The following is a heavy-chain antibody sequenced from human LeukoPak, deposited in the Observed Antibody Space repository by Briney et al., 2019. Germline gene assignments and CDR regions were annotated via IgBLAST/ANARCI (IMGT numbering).Heavy chain of an antibody. CDR3: ARAPINIVVVPADQGNIAAAGYYFDY. CDR1: GYTFTSYD. D-gene: IGHD2-2*01. V-gene: IGHV1-8*03. Sequence: ASVKVSCKASGYTFTSYDINWVRQATGQGLEWMGWMNPNSGNTGYAQKFQGRVTITRNTSISTAYMELSSLRSEDTAVYYCARAPINIVVVPADQGNIAAAGYYFDYWGQGTLVTVSS. J-gene: IGHJ4*02. CDR2: MNPNSGNT.